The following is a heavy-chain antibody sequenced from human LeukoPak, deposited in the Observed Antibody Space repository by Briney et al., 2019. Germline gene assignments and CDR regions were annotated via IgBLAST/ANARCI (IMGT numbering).Heavy chain of an antibody. CDR1: GYTFTSYG. Sequence: ASVKVSCKASGYTFTSYGISWVRQAPGQGLEWMGWISAYNGSTNYAQKLQGRVTMTTDTSTSTAYMELRSLRSDDTAMYYCARDTSSSWFLGSGYWGQGTLVTVSS. CDR3: ARDTSSSWFLGSGY. J-gene: IGHJ4*02. V-gene: IGHV1-18*01. D-gene: IGHD6-13*01. CDR2: ISAYNGST.